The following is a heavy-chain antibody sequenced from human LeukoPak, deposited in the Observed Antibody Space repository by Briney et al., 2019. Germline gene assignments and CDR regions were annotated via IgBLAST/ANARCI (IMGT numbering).Heavy chain of an antibody. V-gene: IGHV4-34*01. CDR1: GGSFSGYY. CDR2: INHSGST. J-gene: IGHJ6*04. CDR3: ASGSIVVVPAAIEDYYYYGMDV. D-gene: IGHD2-2*02. Sequence: PSETLSLTCAVYGGSFSGYYWSWIRQPPGKGLGWMGEINHSGSTNYNPSLKSRVTISVDTSKNQFSLKLSSVTAADTAVYYCASGSIVVVPAAIEDYYYYGMDVWGKGTTVTVSS.